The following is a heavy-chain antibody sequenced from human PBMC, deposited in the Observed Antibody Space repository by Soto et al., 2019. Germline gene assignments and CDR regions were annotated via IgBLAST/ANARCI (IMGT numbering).Heavy chain of an antibody. D-gene: IGHD6-13*01. V-gene: IGHV3-23*01. Sequence: GGSLRLSGAASGISFSDYATSWVRQAPGKALEWVSVISESGGSTHYADSVRGRFTVSRDNSKNSLSLRMNSLRDEDAAVYFCAKRSPYSSGWYSPIFDYWGQGALVTVSS. CDR3: AKRSPYSSGWYSPIFDY. CDR2: ISESGGST. CDR1: GISFSDYA. J-gene: IGHJ4*02.